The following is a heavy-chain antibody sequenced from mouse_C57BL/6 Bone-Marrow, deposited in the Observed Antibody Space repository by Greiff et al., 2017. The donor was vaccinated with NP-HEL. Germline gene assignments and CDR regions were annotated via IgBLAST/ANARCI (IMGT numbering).Heavy chain of an antibody. CDR2: IYPGDGDT. CDR3: ARGAY. Sequence: QVQLQQPGAELVKPGASVKISCKASGYEFSNYWMNWVKQRPGKGLEWIGQIYPGDGDTNYNGKFKDKATLTADKSSSTAYMQLSRLTSEDAAVYFCARGAYGGQGTLVTVSA. V-gene: IGHV1-80*01. J-gene: IGHJ3*01. CDR1: GYEFSNYW.